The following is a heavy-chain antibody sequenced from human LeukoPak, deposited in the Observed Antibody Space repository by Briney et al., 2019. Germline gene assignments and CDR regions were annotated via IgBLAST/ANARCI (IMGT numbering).Heavy chain of an antibody. CDR1: GYTFTSYG. V-gene: IGHV1-18*01. CDR3: ARDSADIVLMVYALSAFDI. D-gene: IGHD2-8*01. CDR2: ISAYNGNT. J-gene: IGHJ3*02. Sequence: GASVKVSCKASGYTFTSYGISWVRQAPGQGLEWMGWISAYNGNTNYAQKLQGRVTMTTDTSTSTAYMGLRSLRSDDTAVYYCARDSADIVLMVYALSAFDIWGQGTMVTVSS.